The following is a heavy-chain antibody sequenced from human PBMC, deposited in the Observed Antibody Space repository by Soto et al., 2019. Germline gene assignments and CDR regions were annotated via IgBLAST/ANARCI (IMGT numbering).Heavy chain of an antibody. Sequence: QLQLQESGPGLVKPSETLSLTCNASGGSITSSGSAWGWIRQSPGKGLEWIGTIDYSGNIYYIPSLKSLITISVHTSKTQISMKLRSVTAADTAVYYCARHIHNQGFEYYFESWGQGTLVTVSS. J-gene: IGHJ4*02. CDR1: GGSITSSGSA. D-gene: IGHD1-1*01. V-gene: IGHV4-39*01. CDR3: ARHIHNQGFEYYFES. CDR2: IDYSGNI.